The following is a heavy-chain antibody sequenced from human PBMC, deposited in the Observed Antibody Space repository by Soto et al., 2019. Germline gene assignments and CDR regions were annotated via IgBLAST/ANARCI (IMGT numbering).Heavy chain of an antibody. J-gene: IGHJ3*02. D-gene: IGHD5-18*01. V-gene: IGHV1-18*01. CDR1: GYTFTSYG. Sequence: ASVKVSCKASGYTFTSYGISWVRQAPGQGLEWMGWISAYNGNTNYAQKLQGRVTMTTDTSTSTAYMELRSLRSDDTAVYYCASSGDIYGYGDLNDAFDIWGQGTMVPVSS. CDR2: ISAYNGNT. CDR3: ASSGDIYGYGDLNDAFDI.